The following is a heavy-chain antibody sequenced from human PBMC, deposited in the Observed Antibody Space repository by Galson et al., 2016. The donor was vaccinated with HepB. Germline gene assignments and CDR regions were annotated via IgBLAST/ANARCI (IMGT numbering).Heavy chain of an antibody. D-gene: IGHD3-3*02. CDR1: GFTFSSYT. J-gene: IGHJ4*02. CDR3: VCDIFGVPNPSHRLKY. V-gene: IGHV3-21*01. CDR2: ISSSSTYI. Sequence: SLRLSCAASGFTFSSYTMNWVRQAPGKGLEWVSCISSSSTYIYYADSVKGRFTISRDNAKNSLYLQMNSLRADDTAVYYCVCDIFGVPNPSHRLKYWGQGILVTVSS.